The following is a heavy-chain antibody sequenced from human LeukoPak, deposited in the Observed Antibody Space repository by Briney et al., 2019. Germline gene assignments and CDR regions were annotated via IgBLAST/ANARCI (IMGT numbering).Heavy chain of an antibody. D-gene: IGHD2-15*01. CDR3: VKGSANARPYYFDY. CDR1: GFTFSSYA. J-gene: IGHJ4*02. V-gene: IGHV3-23*01. CDR2: ISGSGGST. Sequence: PGGSLRLSCAASGFTFSSYAMSWVRQAPGKGLEWVSAISGSGGSTYYADSVKGRFTISRDNSQNTLFLQMNSLRAEDAAVYYCVKGSANARPYYFDYWGQGTLVTVSS.